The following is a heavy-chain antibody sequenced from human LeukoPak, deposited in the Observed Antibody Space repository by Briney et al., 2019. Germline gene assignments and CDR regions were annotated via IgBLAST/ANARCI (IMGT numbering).Heavy chain of an antibody. CDR2: ISSTSSTV. J-gene: IGHJ4*02. Sequence: GGSLRLSCAASGFTLSSHAIHWVRQAPGKGLEWVSYISSTSSTVYYADSVKGRFTISRDNVKNSLYLQMNSLRAEDTAVYYCARGRDSSSSYPGYWGQGTLVTVSS. V-gene: IGHV3-48*01. CDR1: GFTLSSHA. D-gene: IGHD6-6*01. CDR3: ARGRDSSSSYPGY.